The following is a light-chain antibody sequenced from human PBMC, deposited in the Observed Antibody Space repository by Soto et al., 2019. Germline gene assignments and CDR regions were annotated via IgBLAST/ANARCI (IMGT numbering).Light chain of an antibody. J-gene: IGKJ2*01. Sequence: EIVLTQSPATLSLSPGERATLSRRASQSVNNYLAWYQQEPGQAPRLLIYEGSKRATGIPARFSGSGSGTDFTLTISSLEPEDFAVYYCQHRSNWPATFGQGTKVEI. V-gene: IGKV3-11*01. CDR2: EGS. CDR1: QSVNNY. CDR3: QHRSNWPAT.